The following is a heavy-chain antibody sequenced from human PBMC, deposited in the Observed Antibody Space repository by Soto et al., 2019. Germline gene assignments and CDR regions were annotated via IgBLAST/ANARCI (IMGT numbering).Heavy chain of an antibody. CDR3: ARDSPIGSTFSGYDAIDY. J-gene: IGHJ4*02. Sequence: QVQLVQSGAEVKKPGSSVKVSCKASGGTFSNDIITWVRQAPGQGLEWMGRIIPLLDIANYAQKFQGRVTMTADKSTSTAYMELNSLRSEDTAVYDCARDSPIGSTFSGYDAIDYWGQGTLVTVSS. CDR2: IIPLLDIA. CDR1: GGTFSNDI. V-gene: IGHV1-69*08. D-gene: IGHD5-12*01.